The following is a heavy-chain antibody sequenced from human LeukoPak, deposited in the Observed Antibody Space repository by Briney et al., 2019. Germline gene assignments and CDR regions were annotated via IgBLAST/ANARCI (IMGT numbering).Heavy chain of an antibody. Sequence: GGSLRLSCAASGFTFSGSAMHWVRQASGKGLEWVGRIRSKANSYATAYAASVKGRFTISRDDSKNTAYLQMNSLETEDTAVYYCTRDSGYNPVDYYYYYMDVWGKGTTVTVSS. V-gene: IGHV3-73*01. CDR2: IRSKANSYAT. CDR1: GFTFSGSA. D-gene: IGHD5-12*01. CDR3: TRDSGYNPVDYYYYYMDV. J-gene: IGHJ6*03.